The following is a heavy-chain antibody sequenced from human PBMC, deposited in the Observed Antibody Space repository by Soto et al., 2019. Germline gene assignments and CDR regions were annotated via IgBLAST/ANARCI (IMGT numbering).Heavy chain of an antibody. Sequence: GGSLRLSCAASGFTFGSYGIHWVRQAPGKGLEWVAVISYDGTYKYYADSVKGRFTISRDNSKNTLYLQMNSLRGEDTAVYFCAKDIRSLYDFWSGTPADYWGQGTLVTVSS. D-gene: IGHD3-3*01. J-gene: IGHJ4*02. CDR2: ISYDGTYK. V-gene: IGHV3-30*18. CDR3: AKDIRSLYDFWSGTPADY. CDR1: GFTFGSYG.